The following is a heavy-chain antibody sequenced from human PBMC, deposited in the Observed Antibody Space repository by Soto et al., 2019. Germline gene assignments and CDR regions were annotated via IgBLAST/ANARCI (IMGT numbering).Heavy chain of an antibody. CDR3: ARDGAGAYGLGWFDP. J-gene: IGHJ5*02. V-gene: IGHV4-31*03. CDR1: GDSISRGGYY. Sequence: QVQLQESGPGLVKPSQTLSLTCTVSGDSISRGGYYWNWIRQHPRKGLEWIGYIYHYGSTNYNPSLKRRVTXPXXXSXNQLSLELSSVTAADTAIYYCARDGAGAYGLGWFDPWGQGILVTVSS. D-gene: IGHD2-21*01. CDR2: IYHYGST.